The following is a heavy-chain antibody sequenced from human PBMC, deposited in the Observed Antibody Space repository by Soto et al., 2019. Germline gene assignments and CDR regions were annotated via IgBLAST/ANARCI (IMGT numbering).Heavy chain of an antibody. Sequence: PSETLSLTCTVSGGSISSYFWSWIRQPPGKGLEWIGYIYYSGSTNYNPSLKSRVTISVDTSKNQFSLKLTSVTAADTAVYYCARGTYTGFDPGGQGPRVTVPS. J-gene: IGHJ5*02. CDR3: ARGTYTGFDP. CDR2: IYYSGST. CDR1: GGSISSYF. V-gene: IGHV4-59*01.